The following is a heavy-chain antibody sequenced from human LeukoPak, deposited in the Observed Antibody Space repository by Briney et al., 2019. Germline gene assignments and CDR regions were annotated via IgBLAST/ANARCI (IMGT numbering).Heavy chain of an antibody. V-gene: IGHV1-2*06. CDR1: GYTFTGYY. Sequence: ASVKVSCKASGYTFTGYYMHWVRQAPGQGLEWMGRINPNSGGTNYAQKFQGRVTMTRDTSISTAYMELSRLRSGDTAVYYCASPHSGYDYFDYWGQGTLVTVSS. D-gene: IGHD5-12*01. CDR2: INPNSGGT. CDR3: ASPHSGYDYFDY. J-gene: IGHJ4*02.